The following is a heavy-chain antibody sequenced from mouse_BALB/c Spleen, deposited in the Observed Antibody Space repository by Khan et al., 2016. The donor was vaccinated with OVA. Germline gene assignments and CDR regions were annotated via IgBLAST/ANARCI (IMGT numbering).Heavy chain of an antibody. V-gene: IGHV1S41*01. CDR3: ARSKYSGSSLYAMDY. CDR2: IGPGSGNT. Sequence: DLVKPGASVKLSCKASGYTFTSYWINWIKQRPGQGLEWVGHIGPGSGNTYYNEIFKGKATLTVDTSSSTAYIQLSSLSSEDSAVYFCARSKYSGSSLYAMDYWGQGTSVTVSA. CDR1: GYTFTSYW. D-gene: IGHD1-1*01. J-gene: IGHJ4*01.